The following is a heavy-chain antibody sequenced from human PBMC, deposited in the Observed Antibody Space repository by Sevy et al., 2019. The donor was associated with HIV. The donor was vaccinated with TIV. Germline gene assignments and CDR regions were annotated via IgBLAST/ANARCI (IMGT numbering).Heavy chain of an antibody. J-gene: IGHJ4*02. Sequence: ASVKVSCKASGGTFSSYAFSWVRQAPGQGLEWMGGIIPMFGTTNYAQKFQGRVTITADESTSTAYMELSSLRSEDMAFYYCARERRDGNYFDYWGQGTLVTVSS. CDR1: GGTFSSYA. CDR2: IIPMFGTT. V-gene: IGHV1-69*13. CDR3: ARERRDGNYFDY. D-gene: IGHD1-1*01.